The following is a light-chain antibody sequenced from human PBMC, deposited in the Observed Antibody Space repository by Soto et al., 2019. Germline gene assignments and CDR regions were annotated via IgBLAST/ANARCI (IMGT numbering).Light chain of an antibody. Sequence: SYELTQPPSVSVSPGQTARITCSGDALPKQYAYWYQQKPGQAPVLVIYKDRERPSGIPERFSGSRSGTAVTLTISGVQAEDEAVYFCQSTDSSGTYRVFGGGTKLTVL. CDR3: QSTDSSGTYRV. J-gene: IGLJ2*01. CDR2: KDR. V-gene: IGLV3-25*02. CDR1: ALPKQY.